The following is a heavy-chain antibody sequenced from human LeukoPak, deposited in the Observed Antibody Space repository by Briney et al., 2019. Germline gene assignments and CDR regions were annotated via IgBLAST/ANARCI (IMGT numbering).Heavy chain of an antibody. CDR3: ARLRVFLPFDY. CDR1: GGSISSSSYY. Sequence: PSETLSLTCTVSGGSISSSSYYWGWIRQPPGKGLEWIGSIYYSGSTYYNPSLKSRVTISVDTSKNQSSLKLSSVTAADTAVYYCARLRVFLPFDYWGQGTLVTVSS. CDR2: IYYSGST. J-gene: IGHJ4*02. V-gene: IGHV4-39*01. D-gene: IGHD3-3*01.